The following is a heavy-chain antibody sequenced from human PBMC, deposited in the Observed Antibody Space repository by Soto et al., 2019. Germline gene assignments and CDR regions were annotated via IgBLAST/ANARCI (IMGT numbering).Heavy chain of an antibody. CDR3: AKVWGEDGYCTCTSCLYYFHH. V-gene: IGHV3-7*03. CDR2: IKEDGRDI. Sequence: GGSLRLSCAASGFTFSSYWMSWVRQAPGKGLEWVANIKEDGRDIYYVDSVKGRFTISRDNAKNSLYLQMNSLRAEDTAVYYCAKVWGEDGYCTCTSCLYYFHHWGKGTLVPVSS. D-gene: IGHD2-2*03. CDR1: GFTFSSYW. J-gene: IGHJ4*02.